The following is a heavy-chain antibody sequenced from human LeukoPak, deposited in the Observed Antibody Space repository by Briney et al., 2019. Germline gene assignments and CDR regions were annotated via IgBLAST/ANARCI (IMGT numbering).Heavy chain of an antibody. V-gene: IGHV3-48*01. CDR2: ISSSSSTI. Sequence: PGGALRLSCAASGFTLSSYSMNWVRQAPGKGLWWVSYISSSSSTIYYADSVKGRFTISRDNATNSLYLQMNSLRAEDTAVYCCASGAPRDSYCSSTSCPAPWGQGTLVTVSS. CDR1: GFTLSSYS. J-gene: IGHJ5*02. D-gene: IGHD2-2*01. CDR3: ASGAPRDSYCSSTSCPAP.